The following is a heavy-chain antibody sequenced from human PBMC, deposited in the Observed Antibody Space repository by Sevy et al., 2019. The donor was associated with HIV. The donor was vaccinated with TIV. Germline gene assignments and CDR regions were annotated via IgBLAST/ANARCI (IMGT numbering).Heavy chain of an antibody. CDR1: GXXFTXYW. CDR2: IKQDGSAK. J-gene: IGHJ3*01. Sequence: GGSLRLSCAASGXXFTXYWMSWVRQAPGKXLEWVANIKQDGSAKYYVDSVKGRFTISRDNAKNSLYLQMNSLRAEDTAVYYCVKTSXSGYYAFDGWGQGTLVTVSS. CDR3: VKTSXSGYYAFDG. V-gene: IGHV3-7*01. D-gene: IGHD3-22*01.